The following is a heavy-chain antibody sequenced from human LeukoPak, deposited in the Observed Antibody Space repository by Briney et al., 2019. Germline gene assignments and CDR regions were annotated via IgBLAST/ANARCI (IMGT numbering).Heavy chain of an antibody. Sequence: SETLSLTCAVYGGSFIGYDWTWIRQPPGKGLEWIGEINHSGGTNYNPSLKSRVTISVDTSKNQFSLKLSSVTAADTAVYYCARGRYSGNSWGQGTLVTVSS. V-gene: IGHV4-34*01. CDR2: INHSGGT. D-gene: IGHD1-26*01. J-gene: IGHJ4*02. CDR3: ARGRYSGNS. CDR1: GGSFIGYD.